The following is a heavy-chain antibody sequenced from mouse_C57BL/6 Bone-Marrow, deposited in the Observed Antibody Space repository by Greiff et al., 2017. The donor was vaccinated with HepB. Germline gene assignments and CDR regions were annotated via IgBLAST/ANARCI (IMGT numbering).Heavy chain of an antibody. V-gene: IGHV5-17*01. D-gene: IGHD2-12*01. Sequence: EVKLVESGGGLVKPGGSLKLSCAASGFTFSDYGMHWVRQAPEKGLEWVAYISSGSSTIYYADTVKGRFTISRDNARNTLFLQMTSLRSENTAMYYCARPFYYSYFAYWGQGTTLTVSS. CDR2: ISSGSSTI. CDR3: ARPFYYSYFAY. CDR1: GFTFSDYG. J-gene: IGHJ2*01.